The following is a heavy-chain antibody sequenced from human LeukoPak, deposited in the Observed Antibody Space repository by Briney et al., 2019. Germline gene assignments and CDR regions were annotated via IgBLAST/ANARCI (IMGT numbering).Heavy chain of an antibody. CDR2: TPTRART. CDR3: ASTFYGDSPPY. D-gene: IGHD4-17*01. CDR1: GFTVSSNY. V-gene: IGHV3-66*01. J-gene: IGHJ4*02. Sequence: GGSLRLSCAASGFTVSSNYMSWVRQAPGKGLEWVSVTPTRARTYYADSVKGRFTISRDNSKNTLYLQMNSLRAEDTAVYYCASTFYGDSPPYWGQGTLVTVSS.